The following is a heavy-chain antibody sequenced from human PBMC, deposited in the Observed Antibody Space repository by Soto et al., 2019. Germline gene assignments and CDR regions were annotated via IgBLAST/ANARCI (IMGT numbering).Heavy chain of an antibody. CDR3: ARGVYDPLTGYYFHFDN. D-gene: IGHD3-9*01. V-gene: IGHV4-39*01. J-gene: IGHJ4*02. CDR2: INHSGRT. Sequence: SETLSLTCSVSGDSISSTNYYWAWIRQTPGRELEWIGTINHSGRTYYNPSLKSRITVSVDTSKNQFSLRLSSVTAAETAVYYCARGVYDPLTGYYFHFDNWGQGALVTVSS. CDR1: GDSISSTNYY.